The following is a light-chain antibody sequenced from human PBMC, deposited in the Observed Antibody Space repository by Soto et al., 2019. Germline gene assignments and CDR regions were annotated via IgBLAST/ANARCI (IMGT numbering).Light chain of an antibody. CDR1: QSINRW. Sequence: DMQMTQSPSTLSASVGDRVTITCRASQSINRWLDWYQHKPGKAPALLIYEASSLESGVPSRFSGSGFGTEFTLTISSLQHDDFATYYSQQYDRYRTFGQGTKVEIK. CDR2: EAS. CDR3: QQYDRYRT. J-gene: IGKJ1*01. V-gene: IGKV1-5*03.